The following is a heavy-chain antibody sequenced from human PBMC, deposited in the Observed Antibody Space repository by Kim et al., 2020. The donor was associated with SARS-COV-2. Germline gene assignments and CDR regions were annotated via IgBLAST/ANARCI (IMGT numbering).Heavy chain of an antibody. CDR3: ARLDPYYYDSGYPPLVGI. J-gene: IGHJ3*02. CDR1: GGSISSSSHY. V-gene: IGHV4-39*07. CDR2: IYYSGST. Sequence: SETLSLTCTVSGGSISSSSHYWGWIRQPPGKGLEWIGSIYYSGSTYNNPSLKSRVTISVDTSKNQFSLKLSSVTAADTAVYYCARLDPYYYDSGYPPLVGIWGQGTMVTVSS. D-gene: IGHD3-22*01.